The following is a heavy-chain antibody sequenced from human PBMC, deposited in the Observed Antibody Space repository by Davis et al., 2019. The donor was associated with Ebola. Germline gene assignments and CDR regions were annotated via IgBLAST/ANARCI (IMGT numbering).Heavy chain of an antibody. Sequence: SETLSLTCTVSGGSISSNNYYWGWIRQPPGEGLEWIGSVYSSGSTDYNPSLKSRLTVSLDTSRNQFSLKLSSVTAADTAVYYCARHRTDVGALFYAFDYWGQGTLVTVSS. CDR3: ARHRTDVGALFYAFDY. D-gene: IGHD2/OR15-2a*01. CDR1: GGSISSNNYY. CDR2: VYSSGST. V-gene: IGHV4-39*01. J-gene: IGHJ4*02.